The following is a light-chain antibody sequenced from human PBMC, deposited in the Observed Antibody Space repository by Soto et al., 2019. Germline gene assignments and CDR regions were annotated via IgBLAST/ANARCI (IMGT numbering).Light chain of an antibody. Sequence: QSVLTQPPSVSAAPGQTVTISCSGSSSNIGKNYVSWYQQLPRTAPQLLIHDNDKRPSGIPDRFSGSKSGTSGTLVITGLRTGDEADYYCGTWDDSLSAVVFGGGTKLTVL. V-gene: IGLV1-51*01. J-gene: IGLJ2*01. CDR2: DND. CDR1: SSNIGKNY. CDR3: GTWDDSLSAVV.